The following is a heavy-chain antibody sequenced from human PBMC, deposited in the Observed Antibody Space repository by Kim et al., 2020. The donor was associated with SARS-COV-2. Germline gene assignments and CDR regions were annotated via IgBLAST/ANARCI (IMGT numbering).Heavy chain of an antibody. CDR2: ISYDGSNK. Sequence: GGSLRLSCAASGFTFSSYGMHWVRQAPGKGLEWVAVISYDGSNKYYADSVKGRFTISRDNSKNTLYLQMNSLRAEDTAVYYCAKEGAYCGGDCYTHFDY. J-gene: IGHJ4*01. CDR1: GFTFSSYG. D-gene: IGHD2-21*02. V-gene: IGHV3-30*18. CDR3: AKEGAYCGGDCYTHFDY.